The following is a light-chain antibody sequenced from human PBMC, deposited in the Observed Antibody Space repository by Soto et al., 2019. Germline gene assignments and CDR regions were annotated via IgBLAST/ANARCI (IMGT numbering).Light chain of an antibody. J-gene: IGKJ5*01. Sequence: ILVSPSPATPAWFRWDRATLSWGASQSVSSSYLAWYQQKPGQAPRLLIYGASSRATGIPDRFSGSGSGTDFTLTISRLEPEDFAVYYCQQYGSSPPITFGQGTRLEIK. CDR3: QQYGSSPPIT. CDR1: QSVSSSY. CDR2: GAS. V-gene: IGKV3-20*01.